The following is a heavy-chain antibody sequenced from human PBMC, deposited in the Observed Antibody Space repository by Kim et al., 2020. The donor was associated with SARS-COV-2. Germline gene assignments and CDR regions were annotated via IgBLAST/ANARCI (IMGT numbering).Heavy chain of an antibody. D-gene: IGHD6-13*01. CDR3: VKMEQLVLEYYYGMDV. CDR2: ISSNGGST. Sequence: GGSLRLSCSASGFTFSSYAMHWVRQAPGKGLEYVSAISSNGGSTYYAVSVKGRFTISRDNSKNTLYLQMSSLRAEDTAVYYCVKMEQLVLEYYYGMDVWGQGTTVTVSS. CDR1: GFTFSSYA. V-gene: IGHV3-64D*06. J-gene: IGHJ6*02.